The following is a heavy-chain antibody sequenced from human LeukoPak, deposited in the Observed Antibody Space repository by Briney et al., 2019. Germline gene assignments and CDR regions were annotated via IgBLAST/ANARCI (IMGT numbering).Heavy chain of an antibody. D-gene: IGHD2-2*01. Sequence: ASVKVSCKASGYTFTSYAMNWVRQAPGQGLEWMGWINTNTGNPTYAQGFTGRFVFSLDTSVSTAYLQISSLKAEDTAVYYCARGNVVVVPAAMGDWFDPWGQGTLVTVSS. CDR2: INTNTGNP. CDR3: ARGNVVVVPAAMGDWFDP. CDR1: GYTFTSYA. J-gene: IGHJ5*02. V-gene: IGHV7-4-1*02.